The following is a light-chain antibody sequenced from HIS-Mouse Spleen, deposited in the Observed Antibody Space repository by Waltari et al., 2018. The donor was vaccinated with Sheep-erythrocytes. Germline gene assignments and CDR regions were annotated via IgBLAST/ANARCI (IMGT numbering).Light chain of an antibody. CDR1: SSDAGSYNL. CDR2: EGS. J-gene: IGLJ3*02. Sequence: QSALTQPASVSGSPGQSITISCTGTSSDAGSYNLVSWYQQHPGNAPKLMIYEGSKRPSGVSNRFAGSKSGNTASLTISGLQAEDEADYYCCSYAGSSTPWVFGGGTKLTVL. CDR3: CSYAGSSTPWV. V-gene: IGLV2-23*01.